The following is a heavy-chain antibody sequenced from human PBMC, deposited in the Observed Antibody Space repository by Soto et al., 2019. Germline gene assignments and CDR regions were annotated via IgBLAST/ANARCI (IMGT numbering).Heavy chain of an antibody. CDR1: GGSISSSSYY. CDR3: ARQTGGFGYYFDY. CDR2: IYYSGST. J-gene: IGHJ4*02. D-gene: IGHD3-16*01. Sequence: QVQLQESGPGLVKPSETLSLTCTVSGGSISSSSYYWGWVRQPPGKGLEWIGAIYYSGSTYYNPSLESRVTMSIDTSKNQFSLKQKSVTAADTAVYYCARQTGGFGYYFDYWGQGILVTVSS. V-gene: IGHV4-39*01.